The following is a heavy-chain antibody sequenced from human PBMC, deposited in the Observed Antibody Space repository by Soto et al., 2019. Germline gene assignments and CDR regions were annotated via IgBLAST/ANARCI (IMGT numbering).Heavy chain of an antibody. CDR3: ARGYCSGGSCYSGAFDI. CDR2: ISSSSSYT. CDR1: GFTFSDYY. Sequence: QVQLVESGGGLVKPGGSLRLSCAASGFTFSDYYMSWIRQAPGKGLEWVSYISSSSSYTNNADSVKGRFTISRDNAKNSLYLQMNSLRAEDTAVYYCARGYCSGGSCYSGAFDIWGQGTMVTVSS. V-gene: IGHV3-11*05. D-gene: IGHD2-15*01. J-gene: IGHJ3*02.